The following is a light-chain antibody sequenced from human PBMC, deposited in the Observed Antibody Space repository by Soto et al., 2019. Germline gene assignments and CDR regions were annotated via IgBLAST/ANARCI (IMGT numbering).Light chain of an antibody. CDR3: QKYSSVPV. CDR1: QGIRNY. V-gene: IGKV1-27*01. J-gene: IGKJ3*01. CDR2: AAS. Sequence: DIQMTQSPTSLSASVGDRVTITCRASQGIRNYVAWYQQIPGKAPKLLIYAASTLQSGVPSRLSGSGSGTDFTLPINGLQPEDVATYSCQKYSSVPVFGPGTKVEIK.